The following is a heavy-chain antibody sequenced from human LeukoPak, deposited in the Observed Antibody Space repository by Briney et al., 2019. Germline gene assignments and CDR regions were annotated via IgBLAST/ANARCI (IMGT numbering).Heavy chain of an antibody. Sequence: PGGSLRLSCAASGFTFSSYWMHWVRQAPGKGLVWVSRINSDGSSTNYADSVKGRFTISRDNAKNTLYLQMNSLRAEDTAVYYCARVYYGEYLFHYWGQGTVVTVSS. V-gene: IGHV3-74*01. D-gene: IGHD4-17*01. CDR1: GFTFSSYW. CDR3: ARVYYGEYLFHY. CDR2: INSDGSST. J-gene: IGHJ4*02.